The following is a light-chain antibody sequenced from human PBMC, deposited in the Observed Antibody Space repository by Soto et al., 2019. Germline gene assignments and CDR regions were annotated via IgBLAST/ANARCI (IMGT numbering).Light chain of an antibody. CDR1: STDVGGYNY. Sequence: QSVLTQPRSVSGSPGQSVTISCAGTSTDVGGYNYVSWYQNHPGKAPKLVIYDITERPSGVPDRFSGSKSGNTASLTISGLQADDEADYYCCAYAGRFVYVFGNGTKVTVL. CDR2: DIT. J-gene: IGLJ1*01. CDR3: CAYAGRFVYV. V-gene: IGLV2-11*01.